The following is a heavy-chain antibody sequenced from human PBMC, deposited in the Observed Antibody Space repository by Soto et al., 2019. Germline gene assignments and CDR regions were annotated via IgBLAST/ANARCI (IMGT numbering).Heavy chain of an antibody. Sequence: HPVGSLRLSCVASGFTVSHNYVSWVRQAPGKGLEWVAVIFFGGTTSYADSVKGRFTLSKDDSKNIVYLQMNSLRAEDTAVYYCARDYTFYSFYGMDVWGHGTTVTVSS. CDR2: IFFGGTT. J-gene: IGHJ6*02. CDR1: GFTVSHNY. CDR3: ARDYTFYSFYGMDV. V-gene: IGHV3-53*01.